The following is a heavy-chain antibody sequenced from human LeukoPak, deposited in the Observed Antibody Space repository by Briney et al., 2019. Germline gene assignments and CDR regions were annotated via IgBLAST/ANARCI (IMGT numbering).Heavy chain of an antibody. V-gene: IGHV3-48*01. CDR3: AKGPTTVTTPYYFDY. J-gene: IGHJ4*02. CDR2: ISSSGSTI. D-gene: IGHD4-17*01. CDR1: GFTFSNYG. Sequence: GGSLRLSCEVSGFTFSNYGMHWVRQAAGKGLEWVSYISSSGSTIYYADSVKGRFTISRDNSKNTLYLQMNSLRAEDTAVYYCAKGPTTVTTPYYFDYWGQGTLVTVSS.